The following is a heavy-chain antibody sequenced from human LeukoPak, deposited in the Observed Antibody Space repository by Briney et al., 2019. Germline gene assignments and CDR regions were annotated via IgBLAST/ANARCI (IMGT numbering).Heavy chain of an antibody. Sequence: GGSLRLSCAASGFTFSSYAMHWVRQAPGKGLEWVAVISYDGSNKYYADSVKGRFTISRDNAKNSLYLQMNSLRAEDTAVYYCARGPPGYSSSRSYMDVWGKGTTVTVSS. CDR2: ISYDGSNK. CDR3: ARGPPGYSSSRSYMDV. D-gene: IGHD6-13*01. V-gene: IGHV3-30-3*01. CDR1: GFTFSSYA. J-gene: IGHJ6*03.